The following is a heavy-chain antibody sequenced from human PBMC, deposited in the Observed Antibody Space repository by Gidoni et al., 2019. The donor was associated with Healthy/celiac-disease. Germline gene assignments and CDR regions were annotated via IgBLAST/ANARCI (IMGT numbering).Heavy chain of an antibody. D-gene: IGHD3-3*01. Sequence: QVQLVESGGGVVQPGRSLRRSCAASGFTFRRYGMHWVRKAPGTGLEWVAVISYDGSNTYYADAVKGRFTISRDNSKNTLYLQMNSLRAEDTAVYYCAKEGAARFLEWLSWGLFDYWGQGTLVTVSS. CDR2: ISYDGSNT. J-gene: IGHJ4*02. CDR3: AKEGAARFLEWLSWGLFDY. V-gene: IGHV3-30*18. CDR1: GFTFRRYG.